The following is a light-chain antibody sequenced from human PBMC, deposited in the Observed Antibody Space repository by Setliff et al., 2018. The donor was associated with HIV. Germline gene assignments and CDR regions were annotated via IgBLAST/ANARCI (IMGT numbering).Light chain of an antibody. CDR1: SSDVGAYNY. Sequence: ALAQPPSASGSPGQSVTISCTGTSSDVGAYNYVSWYQQHPGKAPKLIIYDVRNRPSGVSNRLSGSKSGNTASLTISGLQAEDEADYYCSSYSSSSTLVFGGGTKVTVL. CDR3: SSYSSSSTLV. CDR2: DVR. V-gene: IGLV2-14*03. J-gene: IGLJ2*01.